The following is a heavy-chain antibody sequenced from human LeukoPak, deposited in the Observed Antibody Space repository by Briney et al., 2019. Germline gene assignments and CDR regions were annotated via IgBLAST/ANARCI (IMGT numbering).Heavy chain of an antibody. CDR1: GGSISSYY. CDR3: ARSGDTAMDYYYYYGMDV. Sequence: SETLSLTCTVSGGSISSYYWSWIRQPPGKGLEWIGYIYYSGSTNYNPSLKSRVTISVDTSKNQFSLKLSSVTAADTAVYYCARSGDTAMDYYYYYGMDVWGQGTTVTVS. D-gene: IGHD5-18*01. CDR2: IYYSGST. V-gene: IGHV4-59*01. J-gene: IGHJ6*02.